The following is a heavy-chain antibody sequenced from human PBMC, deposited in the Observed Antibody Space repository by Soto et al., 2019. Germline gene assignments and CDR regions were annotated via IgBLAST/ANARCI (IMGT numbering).Heavy chain of an antibody. D-gene: IGHD3-10*01. V-gene: IGHV4-34*01. J-gene: IGHJ5*02. Sequence: SETLSLTCAVYGGSFSGYYWSWIRQPPGKGLEWIGEINHSGSTNYNPSLKSRVTISVDTSKNQFSLKLSSVTAADTAVYYCARGTYYYGSGSYYRSSARFSWFDPWGQGTLVTVSS. CDR2: INHSGST. CDR1: GGSFSGYY. CDR3: ARGTYYYGSGSYYRSSARFSWFDP.